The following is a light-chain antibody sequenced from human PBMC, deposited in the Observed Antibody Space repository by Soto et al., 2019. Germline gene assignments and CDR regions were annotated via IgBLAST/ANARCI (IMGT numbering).Light chain of an antibody. CDR3: SSYTSSSTLV. CDR2: DVS. V-gene: IGLV2-14*01. Sequence: QSVLTQPASVSGSPGQSITISCTGTSSDVGGFNYVSWYQQHPGNAPKLMIHDVSNRPSGVSNRFSGSKSGNTASLTISGLQAEDEADYYCSSYTSSSTLVFGGGTKLTV. CDR1: SSDVGGFNY. J-gene: IGLJ2*01.